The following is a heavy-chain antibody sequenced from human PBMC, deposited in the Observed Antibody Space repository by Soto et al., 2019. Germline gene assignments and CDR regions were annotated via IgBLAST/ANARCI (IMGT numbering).Heavy chain of an antibody. CDR3: ARRNPLVVITSQSDAFDI. Sequence: QLQLQESGPGLVKPSETLSLTCTVSGGSISSISHYWGWIRQPPGKGLEWLGSIYYSGSTYYNPSLKSRVTVSVDTSKKQFSLKLSSVTAADTAVYYCARRNPLVVITSQSDAFDIWGQGTMVTVSS. CDR1: GGSISSISHY. J-gene: IGHJ3*02. D-gene: IGHD3-22*01. V-gene: IGHV4-39*01. CDR2: IYYSGST.